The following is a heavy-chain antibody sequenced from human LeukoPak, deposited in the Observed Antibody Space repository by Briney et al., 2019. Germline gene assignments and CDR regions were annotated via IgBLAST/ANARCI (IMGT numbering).Heavy chain of an antibody. V-gene: IGHV3-30*04. CDR1: GFTFCNYA. Sequence: PGRSLRLSCAVSGFTFCNYAVHGARRARGRGVVWVVVLSYDGSDKYYADYLKGRFTISRDNSKNTLYLQMNSLRAEDTAVYYCARSNILTGYFAYWGQGTLVTVSS. J-gene: IGHJ4*02. D-gene: IGHD3-9*01. CDR3: ARSNILTGYFAY. CDR2: LSYDGSDK.